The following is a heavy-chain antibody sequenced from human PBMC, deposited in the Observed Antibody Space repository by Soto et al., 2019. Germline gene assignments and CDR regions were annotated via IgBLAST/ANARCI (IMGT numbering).Heavy chain of an antibody. D-gene: IGHD6-13*01. V-gene: IGHV1-69*06. Sequence: SVKVSCKASGGTFISYAISLVRQAPGQGLEWMGGIIPIFGTANYAQKFQGRVTISADKSISTAYLQWSSLKASDTAMYYCARRAGGSSSWYDDYWGQGTLVTVSS. CDR1: GGTFISYA. CDR2: IIPIFGTA. J-gene: IGHJ4*02. CDR3: ARRAGGSSSWYDDY.